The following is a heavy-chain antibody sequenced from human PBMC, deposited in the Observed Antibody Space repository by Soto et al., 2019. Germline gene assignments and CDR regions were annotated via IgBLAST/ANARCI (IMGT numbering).Heavy chain of an antibody. V-gene: IGHV4-59*01. CDR3: ERYRDYYDSSGYLAY. CDR1: GGSISSYY. J-gene: IGHJ4*02. CDR2: IYYSGST. D-gene: IGHD3-22*01. Sequence: SETLSLTCTVSGGSISSYYWSWIRQPPGKGLEWIGYIYYSGSTNYNPSLKSRVTISVDTSKNQFSLKLSSVTAADTAVYYCERYRDYYDSSGYLAYWGQGTLVTVSS.